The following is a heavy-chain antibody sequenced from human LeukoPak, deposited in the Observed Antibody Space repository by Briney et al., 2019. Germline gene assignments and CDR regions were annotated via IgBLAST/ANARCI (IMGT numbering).Heavy chain of an antibody. CDR1: GFTFSSYW. CDR3: ARASTVRGSYYDLDY. J-gene: IGHJ4*02. CDR2: IKQDGSEK. Sequence: GGSLRLSCAASGFTFSSYWMSWVRQAPGKGLEWVANIKQDGSEKYYVDSVKGRFTISRDNAKNSLYLQMNSLRAEDTAVYYCARASTVRGSYYDLDYWGQGTLGTVSS. D-gene: IGHD1-26*01. V-gene: IGHV3-7*01.